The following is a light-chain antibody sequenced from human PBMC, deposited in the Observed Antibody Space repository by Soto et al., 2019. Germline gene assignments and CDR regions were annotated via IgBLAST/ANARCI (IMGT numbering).Light chain of an antibody. CDR3: CSYAGSYV. CDR2: DVS. V-gene: IGLV2-11*01. J-gene: IGLJ1*01. Sequence: QSALTQPRSVSGSPGQSVTISCTGTSSDVGGYNYVSWYQQHPGKAPKLMIYDVSKRPSGVPDRFSGSKSGNTACLTISGLQAEDEADYYCCSYAGSYVFGTGTKLTV. CDR1: SSDVGGYNY.